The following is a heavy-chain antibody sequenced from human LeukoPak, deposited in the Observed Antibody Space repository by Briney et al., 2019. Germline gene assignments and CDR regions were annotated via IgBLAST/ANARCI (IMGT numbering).Heavy chain of an antibody. Sequence: PGGSLRLSCAASGFTFSSYGMSWVRQAPGKGLEWVGRIKSKTDGGTTDYAAPVKGRFTISRDDSENTLYLQMNSLKTEDTAVYYCTVQQYYGSGSYLFDYWGQGTLVTVSS. CDR3: TVQQYYGSGSYLFDY. J-gene: IGHJ4*02. V-gene: IGHV3-15*01. CDR1: GFTFSSYG. D-gene: IGHD3-10*01. CDR2: IKSKTDGGTT.